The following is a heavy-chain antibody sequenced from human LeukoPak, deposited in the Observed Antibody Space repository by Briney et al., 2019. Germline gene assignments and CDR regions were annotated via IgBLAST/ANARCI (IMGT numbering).Heavy chain of an antibody. CDR2: IYPGDSDT. J-gene: IGHJ4*02. D-gene: IGHD6-13*01. CDR1: GYSFTSYW. V-gene: IGHV5-51*03. Sequence: PGESLKISCKGSGYSFTSYWIGWVRQMPGKGLEWMGIIYPGDSDTRYSPSFQGQVTISADKSISTAYLQWSSLKASDTAVYYCARAEGGSSSWYSSFDYWGQGTLVTVSS. CDR3: ARAEGGSSSWYSSFDY.